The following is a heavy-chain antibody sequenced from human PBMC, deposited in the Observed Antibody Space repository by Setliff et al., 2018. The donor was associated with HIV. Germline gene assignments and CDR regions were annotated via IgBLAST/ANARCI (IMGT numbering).Heavy chain of an antibody. CDR2: IIPILGIA. V-gene: IGHV1-69*10. J-gene: IGHJ6*02. CDR3: ARGGVCTSTSCGGNYYYGMDV. D-gene: IGHD2-2*01. CDR1: GGTFSSYA. Sequence: SVKVSCKASGGTFSSYAISWVRQAPGQGLEWMGGIIPILGIAIYAQKFQGRVTITADESTSKAYMELSSLRSDDTAVYYCARGGVCTSTSCGGNYYYGMDVWGQGTTVTVSS.